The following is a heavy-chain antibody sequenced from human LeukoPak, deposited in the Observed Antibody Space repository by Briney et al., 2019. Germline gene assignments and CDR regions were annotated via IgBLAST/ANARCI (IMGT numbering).Heavy chain of an antibody. Sequence: ASVKVSCKASGYTFTGYYMHWVRQASGQGLEWMGWINPNSGGTNYAQKFQGRVTMTRDTSISTAYMELSRLRSEDTAVYYCARGPRGVVVAAAGNYYYYYMDVWGKGTTVTVSS. CDR2: INPNSGGT. J-gene: IGHJ6*03. V-gene: IGHV1-2*02. CDR1: GYTFTGYY. D-gene: IGHD6-13*01. CDR3: ARGPRGVVVAAAGNYYYYYMDV.